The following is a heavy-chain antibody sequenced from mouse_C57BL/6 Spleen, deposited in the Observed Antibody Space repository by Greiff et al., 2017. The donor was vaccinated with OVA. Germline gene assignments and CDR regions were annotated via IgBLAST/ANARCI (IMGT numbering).Heavy chain of an antibody. V-gene: IGHV1-52*01. D-gene: IGHD2-2*01. J-gene: IGHJ2*01. Sequence: QVQLQQPGAELVRPGSSVKLSCKASGYTFTSYWMHWVKQRPIQGLEWIGNIDPSDSETHYNQKFKDKATLTVDKSSSTAYMQLSSLTSEDSAVYYCARGLRLGSFGYWGQGTTLTVSS. CDR3: ARGLRLGSFGY. CDR2: IDPSDSET. CDR1: GYTFTSYW.